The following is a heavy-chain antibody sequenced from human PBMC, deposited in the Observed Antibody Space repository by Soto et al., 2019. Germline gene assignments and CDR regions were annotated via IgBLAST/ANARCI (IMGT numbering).Heavy chain of an antibody. CDR1: GYTFTSYG. Sequence: GASVKVSCKASGYTFTSYGISWVRQAPGQGLEWMGWISAYNGNTNYAQKLQGRVTMTTDTSTSTAYMELRSLRSDDTAVYYCARDWGGYSYGDPYNWFDPWGQGTLVTVSS. D-gene: IGHD5-18*01. V-gene: IGHV1-18*04. J-gene: IGHJ5*02. CDR3: ARDWGGYSYGDPYNWFDP. CDR2: ISAYNGNT.